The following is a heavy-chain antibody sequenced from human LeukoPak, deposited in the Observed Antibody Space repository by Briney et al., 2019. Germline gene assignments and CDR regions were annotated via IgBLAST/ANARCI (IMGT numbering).Heavy chain of an antibody. CDR2: INTGGTTI. V-gene: IGHV3-48*01. D-gene: IGHD6-19*01. J-gene: IGHJ4*02. CDR1: GFTFSSYS. Sequence: GGSLRLSCAASGFTFSSYSMNWVRQAPGKGLKWISYINTGGTTIYYADSVKGRFTISRDNSKNTLYLQMNSLRAEDTAVYYCAKAGDGIAVAGSYFDYWGQGTLVTVSS. CDR3: AKAGDGIAVAGSYFDY.